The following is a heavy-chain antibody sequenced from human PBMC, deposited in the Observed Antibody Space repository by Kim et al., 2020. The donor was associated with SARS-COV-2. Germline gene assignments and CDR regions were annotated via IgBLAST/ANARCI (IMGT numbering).Heavy chain of an antibody. D-gene: IGHD3-22*01. CDR2: ISMSGGNT. V-gene: IGHV3-23*01. CDR1: GFTFSHYA. Sequence: GGSLRLSCAASGFTFSHYAMTWVRQAPGKGLDWVSSISMSGGNTAYADSVKGRFTISRDNSKNTLYLQLNSPTAEDTALYYCAKVWLAPTGRGAYYFDYWGQRTLVTVSS. CDR3: AKVWLAPTGRGAYYFDY. J-gene: IGHJ4*02.